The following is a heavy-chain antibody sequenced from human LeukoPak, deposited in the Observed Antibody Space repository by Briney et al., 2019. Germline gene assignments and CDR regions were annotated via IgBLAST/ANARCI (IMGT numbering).Heavy chain of an antibody. CDR3: ARGVRFSDFYYYMDV. CDR1: GATFTTYA. CDR2: IIPVFGTA. D-gene: IGHD3-3*01. V-gene: IGHV1-69*05. J-gene: IGHJ6*03. Sequence: SVKVSCKASGATFTTYAIIWVRQAPGQGLEWMGGIIPVFGTANYAQRFQGRVTFTRNSSISTAYMDLSSLRSEDTAVYYCARGVRFSDFYYYMDVWGQGTTVTVSS.